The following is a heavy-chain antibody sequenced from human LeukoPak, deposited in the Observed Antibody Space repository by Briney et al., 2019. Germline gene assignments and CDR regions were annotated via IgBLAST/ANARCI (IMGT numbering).Heavy chain of an antibody. CDR1: GGTFTSYA. CDR2: LIPIFGTA. D-gene: IGHD5-24*01. Sequence: ASVKVSCKASGGTFTSYAISWVRQAPGQGLEWMGGLIPIFGTAHYAQKFQGRVTITADESTSTAYMELSSLRSEDTAVYYCARGANPRDGYSSWFDPWGQGTLVTVSS. J-gene: IGHJ5*02. CDR3: ARGANPRDGYSSWFDP. V-gene: IGHV1-69*13.